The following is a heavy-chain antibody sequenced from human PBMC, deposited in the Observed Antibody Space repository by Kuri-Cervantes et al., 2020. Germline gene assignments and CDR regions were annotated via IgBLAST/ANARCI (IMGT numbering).Heavy chain of an antibody. V-gene: IGHV4-39*07. D-gene: IGHD4-17*01. CDR3: AKTRWAYGDYGCDY. CDR2: IYYSGST. J-gene: IGHJ4*02. CDR1: GGSISSSSYY. Sequence: SETLSLTCTVSGGSISSSSYYWGWIRQPPGKGLEWIGSIYYSGSTYYNPSLKGRVTISVDTSKNQFSLKLSSVTAADTAVYYCAKTRWAYGDYGCDYWGQGTLVTVSS.